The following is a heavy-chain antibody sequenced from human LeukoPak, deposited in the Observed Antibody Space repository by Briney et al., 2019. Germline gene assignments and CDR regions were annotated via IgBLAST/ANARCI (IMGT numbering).Heavy chain of an antibody. CDR2: ISSSSSYI. J-gene: IGHJ4*02. D-gene: IGHD1-26*01. CDR3: ARGIVGATDPDY. V-gene: IGHV3-21*01. Sequence: GGSLRLSCAASGFTFSSYSMNWVRQAPGKGLEWVSSISSSSSYIYYADSVKGRFTISRDNAKNSLYLQMNSLRAEDTAVYYCARGIVGATDPDYWGQGTLVTVSS. CDR1: GFTFSSYS.